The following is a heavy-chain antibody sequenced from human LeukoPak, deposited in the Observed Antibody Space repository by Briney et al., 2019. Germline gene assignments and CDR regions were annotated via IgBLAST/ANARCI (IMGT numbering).Heavy chain of an antibody. Sequence: GGSLRLSCAASGSTFSGSAMHWVRQASGKGLEWVGRIRSKANSYATEYAASVKGRFTISRDDSKNMAYLQMNSLKTEDTAVYYCSSKNDYGVYWGQGTLVTVSS. CDR3: SSKNDYGVY. CDR1: GSTFSGSA. V-gene: IGHV3-73*01. CDR2: IRSKANSYAT. D-gene: IGHD2/OR15-2a*01. J-gene: IGHJ4*02.